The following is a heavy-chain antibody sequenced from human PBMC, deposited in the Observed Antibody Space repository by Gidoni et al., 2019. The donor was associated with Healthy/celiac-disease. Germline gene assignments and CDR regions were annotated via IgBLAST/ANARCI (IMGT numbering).Heavy chain of an antibody. CDR2: IKSKTDGGTT. J-gene: IGHJ6*02. V-gene: IGHV3-15*01. D-gene: IGHD2-2*01. CDR1: GFTFSNAW. Sequence: EVQLVESGGGLVKPGGSLRLSCAASGFTFSNAWMSWVRQAPGQGLEWVGRIKSKTDGGTTDYAAPVKGRFTISRDDSKNTLYLQMNSLKTEDTAVYYCTLYCSSTSCYAMGLGGTTKYYYYGMDVWGQGTTVTVSS. CDR3: TLYCSSTSCYAMGLGGTTKYYYYGMDV.